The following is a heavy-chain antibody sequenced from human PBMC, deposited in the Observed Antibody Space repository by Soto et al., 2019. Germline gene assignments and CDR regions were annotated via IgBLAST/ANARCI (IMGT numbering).Heavy chain of an antibody. Sequence: ASAKASCKVPGYALNDVSMHSVRQAPGKGLEWMGGFDPEDGETIYAQTFQGRVTMTEDTSTDTAYMELSSLRSEDTAVYYCATLIAAGGADLDVWGQGTTVTVSS. CDR2: FDPEDGET. J-gene: IGHJ6*02. D-gene: IGHD6-13*01. CDR3: ATLIAAGGADLDV. CDR1: GYALNDVS. V-gene: IGHV1-24*01.